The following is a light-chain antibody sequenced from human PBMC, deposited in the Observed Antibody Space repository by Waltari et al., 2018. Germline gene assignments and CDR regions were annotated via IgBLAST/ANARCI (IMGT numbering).Light chain of an antibody. CDR1: QTVLYSSTNKNY. CDR2: WAS. Sequence: DIVMTQSPDSLAVSLGESATIPCKSSQTVLYSSTNKNYLAWYQQKPGQPPKLLILWASTRESWVPDRFSGSGSGTDFTLTVSSLQAEDVAVYYCHQYYTTPYTFGQGTKLEIK. V-gene: IGKV4-1*01. J-gene: IGKJ2*01. CDR3: HQYYTTPYT.